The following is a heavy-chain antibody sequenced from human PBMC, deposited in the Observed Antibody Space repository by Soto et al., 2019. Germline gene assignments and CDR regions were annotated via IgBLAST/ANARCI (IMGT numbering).Heavy chain of an antibody. J-gene: IGHJ4*02. Sequence: QITLKESGPTLVKPTQTLTLTCTFSGFSLSTSGVGVGWIRQPPGKALEWLALIYWDDDKRYSPSLKSRLTIHKDNSKNQVVLTMTNMDPVDTATYYCAHFYDSSGYYYFDYWGQGTLVTVSS. V-gene: IGHV2-5*02. CDR2: IYWDDDK. CDR3: AHFYDSSGYYYFDY. CDR1: GFSLSTSGVG. D-gene: IGHD3-22*01.